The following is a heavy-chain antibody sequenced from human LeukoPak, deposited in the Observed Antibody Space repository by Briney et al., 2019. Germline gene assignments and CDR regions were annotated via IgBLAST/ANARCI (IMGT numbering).Heavy chain of an antibody. CDR2: INHSGST. CDR1: GGSFSGYY. J-gene: IGHJ4*02. Sequence: SETLSLTCAVYGGSFSGYYWSWIRQPPEKGLEWIGEINHSGSTNYNPSLKSRVTISVDTSKNRFSLKLSSVTAADTAVYYCARGPRGTVVTSAIGYWGQGTLVTVSS. D-gene: IGHD4-23*01. CDR3: ARGPRGTVVTSAIGY. V-gene: IGHV4-34*01.